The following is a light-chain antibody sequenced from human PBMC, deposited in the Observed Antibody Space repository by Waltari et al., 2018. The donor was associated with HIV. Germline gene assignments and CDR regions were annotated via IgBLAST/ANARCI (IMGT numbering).Light chain of an antibody. Sequence: DIVMTQSPDSLAVSLGARATVTYTSIRTVLYNRNYLDWYQQKPGQAPKVLIYWASTRAFGVPDRFSGSGSGTDFSLTISSVQADDVAIYYCQQYYTLRSTFGGGTKLEI. CDR2: WAS. CDR3: QQYYTLRST. V-gene: IGKV4-1*01. CDR1: RTVLYNRNY. J-gene: IGKJ4*01.